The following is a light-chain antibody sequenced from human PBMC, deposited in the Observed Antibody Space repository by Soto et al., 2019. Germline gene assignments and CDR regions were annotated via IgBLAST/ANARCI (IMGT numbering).Light chain of an antibody. CDR1: QSISSW. CDR2: DAS. J-gene: IGKJ5*01. V-gene: IGKV1-5*01. Sequence: IRMTQSPSSLSASTGDRVTITCRASQSISSWLAWYQQKPGKAPKLLIYDASSLESGVPSRFSGSGSGTEFTLTISSLQPDDFATYYCQQYNSYWYTFGQGTRLETK. CDR3: QQYNSYWYT.